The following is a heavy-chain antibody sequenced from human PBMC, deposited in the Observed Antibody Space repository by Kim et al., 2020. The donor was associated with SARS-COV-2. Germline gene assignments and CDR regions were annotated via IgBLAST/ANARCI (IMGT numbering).Heavy chain of an antibody. J-gene: IGHJ3*02. CDR3: ASISAAAGFANDAFDI. Sequence: SVKGRFTISRDNSKNTLYLQMNSLRAEDTAVYYCASISAAAGFANDAFDIWGQGTMVTVSS. V-gene: IGHV3-30*07. D-gene: IGHD6-13*01.